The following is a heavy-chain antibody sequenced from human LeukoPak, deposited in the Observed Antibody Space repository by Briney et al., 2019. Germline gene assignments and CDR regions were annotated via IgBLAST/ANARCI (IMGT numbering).Heavy chain of an antibody. CDR1: GFTFGDYH. V-gene: IGHV3-72*01. Sequence: AGGSLRLSCATSGFTFGDYHMVWVRQAPGKGLEWIGRVRNKARNYNTEYVASVEGRFTISRDASKNSLYLQMDSLKIEDTGVYFSARDVQQGDQSAFDIWGQGTTVTVSS. D-gene: IGHD2-21*01. CDR3: ARDVQQGDQSAFDI. J-gene: IGHJ3*02. CDR2: VRNKARNYNT.